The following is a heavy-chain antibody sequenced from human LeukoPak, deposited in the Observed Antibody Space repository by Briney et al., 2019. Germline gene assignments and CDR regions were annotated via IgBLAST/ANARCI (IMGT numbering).Heavy chain of an antibody. J-gene: IGHJ4*02. CDR2: ISGSGGST. CDR3: ARIDTPYDPTSPY. V-gene: IGHV3-23*01. CDR1: GLTFSSYA. Sequence: GGSLRLSCSASGLTFSSYAMSWVRQAPGKGLEWVSAISGSGGSTYYADSVKGRFTISRDNSKNTLYLQMNSLRAEDTAVYYCARIDTPYDPTSPYWGQGTLVTVSS. D-gene: IGHD3-3*01.